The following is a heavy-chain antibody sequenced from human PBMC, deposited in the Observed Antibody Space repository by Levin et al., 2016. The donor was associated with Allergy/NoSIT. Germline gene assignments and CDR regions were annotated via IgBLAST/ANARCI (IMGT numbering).Heavy chain of an antibody. Sequence: WIRQPPGKGLEWIGSIYYSGSTYYNPSLKSRVTISVDTSKNQFSLKLSSVTAADTAVYYCARIGYSSGLEGWSIDYWGQGTPGHRLL. CDR2: IYYSGST. V-gene: IGHV4-39*01. J-gene: IGHJ4*02. D-gene: IGHD6-19*01. CDR3: ARIGYSSGLEGWSIDY.